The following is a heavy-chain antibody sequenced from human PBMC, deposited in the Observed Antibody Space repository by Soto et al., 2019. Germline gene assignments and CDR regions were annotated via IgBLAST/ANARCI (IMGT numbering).Heavy chain of an antibody. CDR1: GGSISSYY. CDR3: ARHGITYYYDSSGYSRWFDP. J-gene: IGHJ5*02. D-gene: IGHD3-22*01. CDR2: IYYSGST. V-gene: IGHV4-59*01. Sequence: SETLSLTCTVSGGSISSYYWSWIRQPPGKGLEWIGYIYYSGSTNYNPSLKSRVTISVDTSKNQFSLKLSSVTAADTAVYYCARHGITYYYDSSGYSRWFDPCGQGTLVTVSS.